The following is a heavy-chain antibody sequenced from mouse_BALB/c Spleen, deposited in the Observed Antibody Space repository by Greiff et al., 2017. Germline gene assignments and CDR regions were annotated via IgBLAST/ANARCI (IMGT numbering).Heavy chain of an antibody. CDR3: ARHRDGKGGFDY. V-gene: IGHV5-6*02. D-gene: IGHD2-1*01. J-gene: IGHJ2*01. Sequence: DVKLVESGGDLVKPGGSLKLSCAASGFTFSSYGMSWVRQTPDKRLEWVATISSGGSYTYYPDSVKGRFTISRDNAKNTLYLQMSSLKSEDTAMYYCARHRDGKGGFDYWGQGTTLTVSS. CDR1: GFTFSSYG. CDR2: ISSGGSYT.